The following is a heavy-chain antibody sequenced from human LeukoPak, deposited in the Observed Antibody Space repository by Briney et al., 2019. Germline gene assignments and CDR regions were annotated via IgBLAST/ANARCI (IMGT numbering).Heavy chain of an antibody. D-gene: IGHD3-3*01. CDR1: GFTFSDYY. Sequence: GGSRRLSCAASGFTFSDYYMSWIRQAPGKGLEWVSYIDGSSSRIKYADSVKGRFTISRDNANNSLFLQMNSLTVADTAVYCCASRVAFDIWGLGTMVTVSS. J-gene: IGHJ3*02. CDR3: ASRVAFDI. V-gene: IGHV3-11*01. CDR2: IDGSSSRI.